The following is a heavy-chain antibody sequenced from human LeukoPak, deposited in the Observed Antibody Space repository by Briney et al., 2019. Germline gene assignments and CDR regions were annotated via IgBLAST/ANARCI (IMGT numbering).Heavy chain of an antibody. Sequence: PGGSLRLSCAASGFTFSDYNMSWIRQAPGKGLEWVSHISSGGSARYYADSVKGRFTISRDNTKNSLYLQMNSLRAEDTAVYYCVRGDYSDSSGPGYWGQGTLITVPS. CDR3: VRGDYSDSSGPGY. CDR2: ISSGGSAR. J-gene: IGHJ4*02. V-gene: IGHV3-11*01. D-gene: IGHD3-22*01. CDR1: GFTFSDYN.